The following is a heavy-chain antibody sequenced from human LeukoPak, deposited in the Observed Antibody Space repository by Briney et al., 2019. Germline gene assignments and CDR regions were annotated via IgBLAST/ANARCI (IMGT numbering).Heavy chain of an antibody. J-gene: IGHJ4*02. V-gene: IGHV3-23*01. CDR1: GFTFSSYA. CDR3: AKEGYSYLSHIDY. D-gene: IGHD5-18*01. Sequence: PGGSLRLSCAASGFTFSSYAMSWVRQAPGKGLEWVSAIRGSGGRTYYADSVKGRFTISRDNAKNTLYLQMNSLRAEDTAVYYCAKEGYSYLSHIDYWGQGTLVTVSS. CDR2: IRGSGGRT.